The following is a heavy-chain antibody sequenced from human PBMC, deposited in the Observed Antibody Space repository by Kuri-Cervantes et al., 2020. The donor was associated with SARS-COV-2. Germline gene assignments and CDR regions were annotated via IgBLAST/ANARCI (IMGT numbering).Heavy chain of an antibody. CDR1: GYTFTSYA. V-gene: IGHV1-3*01. CDR2: INAGNGNT. CDR3: ARDRWGGDY. J-gene: IGHJ4*02. D-gene: IGHD3-16*01. Sequence: ASVKVSCKASGYTFTSYAMNWVRQAPGQGLEWMGWINAGNGNTKYSQKFKGRVTITRDTSASTAYMELSSLRSKDTAVYYCARDRWGGDYWGQGTLVTVSS.